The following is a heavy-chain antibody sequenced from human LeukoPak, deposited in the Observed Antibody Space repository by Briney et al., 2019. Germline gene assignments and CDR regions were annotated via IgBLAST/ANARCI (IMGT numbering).Heavy chain of an antibody. Sequence: KTGGSLRLSCAASGFTFNDYYMSWIRQAPGKGLEWISYIGSSGGSITYADSVKGRFTISRDNAKNSLSLQMTSLRAEDTAVYYCVRGRTSGSSWPFDYWGQGTLVTVSS. CDR1: GFTFNDYY. CDR2: IGSSGGSI. J-gene: IGHJ4*02. D-gene: IGHD6-13*01. CDR3: VRGRTSGSSWPFDY. V-gene: IGHV3-11*04.